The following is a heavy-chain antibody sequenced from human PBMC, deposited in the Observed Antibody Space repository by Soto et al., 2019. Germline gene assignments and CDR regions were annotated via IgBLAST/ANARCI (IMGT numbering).Heavy chain of an antibody. CDR1: EYTFIGYF. D-gene: IGHD4-17*01. J-gene: IGHJ4*02. CDR3: AREAYGDYYLDH. V-gene: IGHV1-2*02. CDR2: INPNTGDT. Sequence: QVQLVQSGAEVKKPGASVKVSCRAAEYTFIGYFIYWVRQAPGQGLEWMGWINPNTGDTNYSQKFQDRVAMTRNTSINTAYMDLSRLTSDDTAIYYCAREAYGDYYLDHCGQGTLVTVSS.